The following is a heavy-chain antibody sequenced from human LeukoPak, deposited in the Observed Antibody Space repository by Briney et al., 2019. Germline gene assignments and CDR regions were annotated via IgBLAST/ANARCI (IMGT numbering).Heavy chain of an antibody. CDR2: ISGSGGST. V-gene: IGHV3-23*01. J-gene: IGHJ4*02. CDR3: AKDLQTMGIAVAGTGY. CDR1: GFTFSSYA. D-gene: IGHD6-19*01. Sequence: PGGSLRLSCAASGFTFSSYAMSWVRQAPGKGLEWVSAISGSGGSTYYADSVKGRFTISRDNSKNTLYLQMNSLRAEDTAVYYCAKDLQTMGIAVAGTGYWGQGTLVTVSS.